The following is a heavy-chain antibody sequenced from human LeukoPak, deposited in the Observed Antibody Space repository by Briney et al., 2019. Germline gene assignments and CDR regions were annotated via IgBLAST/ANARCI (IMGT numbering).Heavy chain of an antibody. Sequence: ASVKVSSKASEYTFTSYPMHWVHQAPGQRLEWMGWINLNTGSTNYEQNFQGMNTISRNTSVNSDYMQFIQLNSVGTAVYYCARIGKQLNWFDPWGQGTLVTVSS. J-gene: IGHJ5*02. CDR3: ARIGKQLNWFDP. D-gene: IGHD6-13*01. V-gene: IGHV1-2*02. CDR2: INLNTGST. CDR1: EYTFTSYP.